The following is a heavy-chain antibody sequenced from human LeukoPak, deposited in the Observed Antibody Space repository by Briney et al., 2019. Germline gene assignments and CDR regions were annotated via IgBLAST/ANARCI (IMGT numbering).Heavy chain of an antibody. Sequence: GGSLRLSCAASGFTVRSNYMSWVRQAPGKGLEWVSGIYSGGSTYYADSVKGRFTISRDNSKNTLYLQMNSLRAEDTAVYYCVGYYYGSGSLDYWGQGTLVTVSS. J-gene: IGHJ4*02. D-gene: IGHD3-10*01. CDR1: GFTVRSNY. CDR3: VGYYYGSGSLDY. CDR2: IYSGGST. V-gene: IGHV3-53*01.